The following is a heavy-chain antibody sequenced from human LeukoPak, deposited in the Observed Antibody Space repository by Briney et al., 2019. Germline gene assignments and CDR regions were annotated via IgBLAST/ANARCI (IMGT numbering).Heavy chain of an antibody. D-gene: IGHD3-22*01. Sequence: SETLSLTCTVSGVSISSSNSYWGWIRQPPGKGLEWIGSIYYSGSTYYNPSLKSRVTISVDTSKNQFSLKLSSVTAADTAVYYCARGGGGYYYDSSGYYYLDYWGQGTLVTVSS. J-gene: IGHJ4*02. CDR2: IYYSGST. CDR1: GVSISSSNSY. CDR3: ARGGGGYYYDSSGYYYLDY. V-gene: IGHV4-39*07.